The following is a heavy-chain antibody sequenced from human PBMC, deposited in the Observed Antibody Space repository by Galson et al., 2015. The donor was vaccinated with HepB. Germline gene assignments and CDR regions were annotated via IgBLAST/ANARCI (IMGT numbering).Heavy chain of an antibody. CDR1: GFAVSSNY. V-gene: IGHV3-53*01. D-gene: IGHD2-21*01. Sequence: CLRLSCAASGFAVSSNYMSWVRQAPGKGLEWVSVIYTGGGTYYADSVKGRFTISRDSSKNMLYLQMNSLRADDTGVYYCARVMSLAYCGGDCPIFDYWGQGTLVTVSS. CDR3: ARVMSLAYCGGDCPIFDY. J-gene: IGHJ4*02. CDR2: IYTGGGT.